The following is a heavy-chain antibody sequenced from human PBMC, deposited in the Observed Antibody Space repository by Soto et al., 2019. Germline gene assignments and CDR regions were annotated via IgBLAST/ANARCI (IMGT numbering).Heavy chain of an antibody. Sequence: ASVKVSCKASGYTFTGYYMHWVRQAPGQGLEWMGWINPNSGGTNYAQKFQGWVTMTRDTSISTAYMELSRLRFDDTAVYYCARDSSSVTEFDYWGKGTLVTVSS. V-gene: IGHV1-2*04. CDR1: GYTFTGYY. D-gene: IGHD6-19*01. J-gene: IGHJ4*02. CDR3: ARDSSSVTEFDY. CDR2: INPNSGGT.